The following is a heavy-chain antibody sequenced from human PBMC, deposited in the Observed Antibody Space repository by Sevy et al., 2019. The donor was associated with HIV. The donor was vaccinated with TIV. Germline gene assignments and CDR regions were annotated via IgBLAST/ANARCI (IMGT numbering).Heavy chain of an antibody. J-gene: IGHJ3*02. CDR2: IRYDGTTK. CDR1: GFTFSSSG. CDR3: AKGLGLVQGALLSEDI. V-gene: IGHV3-30*02. Sequence: GGSLRLSCAASGFTFSSSGMHWVRQAPGKELEWVAFIRYDGTTKYCADSVKGRFTISRDNSKNTLYLQMNSLRGEDTSLYYCAKGLGLVQGALLSEDIWGQGTMVTVSS. D-gene: IGHD3-10*01.